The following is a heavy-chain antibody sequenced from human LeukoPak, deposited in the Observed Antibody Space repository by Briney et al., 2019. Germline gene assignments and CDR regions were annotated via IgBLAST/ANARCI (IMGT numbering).Heavy chain of an antibody. Sequence: PSETLSLTCIVSGGSISTYYWSRIRQPPGKGLEWIGYIYYTGSATYNPSLKSRVSISVDTSKNKFSLDLNSVSAADTAVYYCARGRGDARGTSFDPWGQGTLVTISS. CDR1: GGSISTYY. V-gene: IGHV4-59*01. J-gene: IGHJ5*02. CDR3: ARGRGDARGTSFDP. D-gene: IGHD3-10*01. CDR2: IYYTGSA.